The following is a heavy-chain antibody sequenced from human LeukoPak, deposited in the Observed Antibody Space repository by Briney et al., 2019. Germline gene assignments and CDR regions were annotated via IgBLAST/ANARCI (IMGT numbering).Heavy chain of an antibody. CDR1: GFTFSSYG. D-gene: IGHD3-10*01. V-gene: IGHV3-30*03. Sequence: GGSLRLSCAASGFTFSSYGMYWVRQAPGKGLEWVAVISYDGSNKYYADSVKGRFTISRDNSKNTLYLQMNSLRAEDTAVYYCARDRITGEFDYWGQGTLVTVSS. CDR2: ISYDGSNK. J-gene: IGHJ4*02. CDR3: ARDRITGEFDY.